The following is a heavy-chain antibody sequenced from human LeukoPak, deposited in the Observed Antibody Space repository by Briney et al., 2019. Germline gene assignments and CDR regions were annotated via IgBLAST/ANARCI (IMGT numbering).Heavy chain of an antibody. V-gene: IGHV4-59*01. CDR3: ARGSSSGWFLGDV. CDR1: GGSISSYY. D-gene: IGHD6-19*01. CDR2: IYYSGST. J-gene: IGHJ6*04. Sequence: SETLSLTCTVSGGSISSYYWNWIRQPPGKGLEWSGYIYYSGSTSYNPSLKSRVTISVDTSKNQFSLKLSSVTAADTAVYHCARGSSSGWFLGDVWGKGTTVTVSS.